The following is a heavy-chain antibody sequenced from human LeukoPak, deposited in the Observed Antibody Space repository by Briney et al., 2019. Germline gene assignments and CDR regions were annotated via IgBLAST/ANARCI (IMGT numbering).Heavy chain of an antibody. CDR1: GYTLTELS. Sequence: GASVKVSYKVSGYTLTELSMHWVRQAPGKGLEWMGGFDPEDGETIYAQKFQGRVTMTEDTSTDTAYMELSSLRSEDTAVYYCATARLRYFDWPDAFDIWGQGTMVTVSS. CDR3: ATARLRYFDWPDAFDI. J-gene: IGHJ3*02. D-gene: IGHD3-9*01. CDR2: FDPEDGET. V-gene: IGHV1-24*01.